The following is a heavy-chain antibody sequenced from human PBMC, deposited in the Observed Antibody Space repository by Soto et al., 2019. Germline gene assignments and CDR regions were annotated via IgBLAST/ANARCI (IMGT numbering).Heavy chain of an antibody. CDR1: GFTFSSYG. V-gene: IGHV3-33*01. CDR2: IWYDGSNK. CDR3: ARDPTTPKYSSGWYYFDY. J-gene: IGHJ4*02. Sequence: GGSLRLSCAASGFTFSSYGMHWVRQAPGKGLEWVAVIWYDGSNKYYADSVKGRFTISRDNSKNTLYLQMNSLRAEDTAVYYCARDPTTPKYSSGWYYFDYWGQGTLVTVSS. D-gene: IGHD6-19*01.